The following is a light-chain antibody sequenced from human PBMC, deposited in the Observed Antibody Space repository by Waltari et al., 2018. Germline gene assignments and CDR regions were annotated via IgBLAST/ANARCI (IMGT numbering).Light chain of an antibody. CDR1: HSVSSTS. V-gene: IGKV3-20*01. CDR2: GAS. Sequence: DIVLTQSPGTLSLSPGESSTLSCKASHSVSSTSLAWYQHKPGQAPRLLIYGASSRATGIPDRFSGSGSGTNFTLTISRLEPEDFAVYYCQQYGSSPETFGQGTKVEI. CDR3: QQYGSSPET. J-gene: IGKJ1*01.